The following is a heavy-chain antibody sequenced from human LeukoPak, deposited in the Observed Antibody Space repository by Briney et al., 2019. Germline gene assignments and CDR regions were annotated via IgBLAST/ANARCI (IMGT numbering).Heavy chain of an antibody. CDR2: IYHSGST. CDR1: GGSISSSNW. J-gene: IGHJ3*02. V-gene: IGHV4-4*02. D-gene: IGHD1-26*01. Sequence: SETLSLTCAVSGGSISSSNWWSWVRQPPGKGLGWIGEIYHSGSTNYNPSLKGRVTISVDKSKDQFSLKLSSVTAADTAVYYCARDVTVGATWAFDIWGQGTMVTVSS. CDR3: ARDVTVGATWAFDI.